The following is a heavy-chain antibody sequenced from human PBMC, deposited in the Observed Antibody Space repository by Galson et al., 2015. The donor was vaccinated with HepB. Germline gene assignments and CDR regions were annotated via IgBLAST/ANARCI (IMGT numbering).Heavy chain of an antibody. V-gene: IGHV3-64*02. Sequence: SLRLSCAASGFTFRSYAMHWVRQAPGKGLEYVSAISSNGGSTYYADSVKGRFTISRDNSKNTLYLQMGSLRAEDMAVYYRARTYYDSTGFSKNWYFDLWSRGTLVTVSS. CDR1: GFTFRSYA. CDR3: ARTYYDSTGFSKNWYFDL. J-gene: IGHJ2*01. D-gene: IGHD3-22*01. CDR2: ISSNGGST.